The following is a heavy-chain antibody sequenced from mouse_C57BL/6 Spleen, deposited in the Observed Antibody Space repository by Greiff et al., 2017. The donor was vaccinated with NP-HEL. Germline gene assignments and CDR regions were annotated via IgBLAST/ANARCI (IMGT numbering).Heavy chain of an antibody. Sequence: EVKLMESGEGLVKPGGSLKLSCAASGFTFSSYAMSWVRQTPEERLEWVAYISSGGDYIYYADTVKGRFTISRDNARNTLYLQMSSLKSEDTAMYYCTREGVTRYFDYWGQGTTLTVSS. CDR3: TREGVTRYFDY. V-gene: IGHV5-9-1*02. CDR1: GFTFSSYA. J-gene: IGHJ2*01. CDR2: ISSGGDYI. D-gene: IGHD2-2*01.